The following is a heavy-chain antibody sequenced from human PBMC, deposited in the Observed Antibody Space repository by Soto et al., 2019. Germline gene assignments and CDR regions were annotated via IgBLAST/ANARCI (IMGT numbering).Heavy chain of an antibody. CDR1: GFSLTTSGEA. CDR2: IYWNGIE. D-gene: IGHD3-10*01. V-gene: IGHV2-5*01. CDR3: AHGDPLDFHF. J-gene: IGHJ4*02. Sequence: QITLRESGPALVKPTQPLTLTCTFSGFSLTTSGEAVGWIRQPPGKALEWLALIYWNGIERYSPSLKSRLSITKDTSKNHVGLTMANMDPVDTATYYCAHGDPLDFHFWGQGTLVTVSP.